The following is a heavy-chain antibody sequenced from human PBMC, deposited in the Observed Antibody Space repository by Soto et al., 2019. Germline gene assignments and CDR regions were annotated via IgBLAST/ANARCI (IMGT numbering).Heavy chain of an antibody. D-gene: IGHD3-3*01. CDR1: GFTFSTYG. J-gene: IGHJ4*02. V-gene: IGHV3-30*18. CDR3: AKDRGADGGFDY. Sequence: QVQLVESGGGVVQPGSSLRLSWAASGFTFSTYGMTWVRQAPGKGLEWVAVISYDESNKYYADSVKGRFTISRDNSKNTLYLQVNSLRTEDTAVYYCAKDRGADGGFDYWGQGTLVTVSS. CDR2: ISYDESNK.